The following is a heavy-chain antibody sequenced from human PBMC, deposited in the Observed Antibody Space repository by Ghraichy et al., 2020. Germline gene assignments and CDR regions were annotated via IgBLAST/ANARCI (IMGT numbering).Heavy chain of an antibody. Sequence: SETLSLTCTVSGGSISSYYWSWIRQPPGKGLEWIGYIYYSGSTNYNPSLKSRVTISVDTSKNQFSLKLSSVTAADTAVYYCARLLYYYDSSGYYRYDAFDIWGQGTMVTVSS. V-gene: IGHV4-59*01. CDR1: GGSISSYY. J-gene: IGHJ3*02. CDR2: IYYSGST. D-gene: IGHD3-22*01. CDR3: ARLLYYYDSSGYYRYDAFDI.